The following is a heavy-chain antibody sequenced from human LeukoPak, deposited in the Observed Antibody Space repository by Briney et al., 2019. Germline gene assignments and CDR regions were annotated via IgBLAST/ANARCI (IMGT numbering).Heavy chain of an antibody. CDR1: GGSISSSLHY. V-gene: IGHV4-39*07. J-gene: IGHJ5*02. CDR2: LYYSGST. CDR3: ARGAYYYDSKNWFDP. Sequence: PSETLSLTCTVAGGSISSSLHYWGWMRQSPGQGLEWIGSLYYSGSTYYNSSLKSRVTISIDTSKNQFSLKLSSVTAADTAVYYCARGAYYYDSKNWFDPWGQGTLVTVSS. D-gene: IGHD3-22*01.